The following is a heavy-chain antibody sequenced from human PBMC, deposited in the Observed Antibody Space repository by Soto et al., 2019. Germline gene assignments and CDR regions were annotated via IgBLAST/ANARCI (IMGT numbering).Heavy chain of an antibody. CDR2: ISGSGGST. Sequence: GGSLRLSCAASGFTFSSYAMSWVRQAPGKGLEWVSAISGSGGSTYYADSVKGRFTISRDTSKNTLYLQMNSLRAEDTAVYYCAKDRVRNYCSGGSCYYYYYYGMDVWGQGTTVTVSS. V-gene: IGHV3-23*01. D-gene: IGHD2-15*01. CDR3: AKDRVRNYCSGGSCYYYYYYGMDV. CDR1: GFTFSSYA. J-gene: IGHJ6*02.